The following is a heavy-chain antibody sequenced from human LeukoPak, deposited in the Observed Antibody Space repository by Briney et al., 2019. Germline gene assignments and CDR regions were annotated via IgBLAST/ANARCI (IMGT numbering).Heavy chain of an antibody. CDR2: SYYSSKCYN. D-gene: IGHD3-10*01. V-gene: IGHV6-1*01. Sequence: SQPLSLTCAISGDSVSSNSAAWNSISQSPSRGLEGLGRSYYSSKCYNDYAVSVNSRIIIAPDTSKNQFSLQLNSVTPEDTAVYYCARGAYGSGSYYYYDGMDVWGQGTTVTVSS. CDR3: ARGAYGSGSYYYYDGMDV. CDR1: GDSVSSNSAA. J-gene: IGHJ6*02.